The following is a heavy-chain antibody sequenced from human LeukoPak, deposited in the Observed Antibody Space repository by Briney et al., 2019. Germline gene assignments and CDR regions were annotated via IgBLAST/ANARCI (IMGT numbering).Heavy chain of an antibody. D-gene: IGHD1-26*01. J-gene: IGHJ4*02. V-gene: IGHV4-34*01. CDR3: ATLVVGATTDFDY. CDR2: INHSGST. Sequence: SETLPLTCAVYGGSFSGYYWSWIRQPPGKGLEWIGEINHSGSTNYNPSLKSRVTISVDTSKNQFSLKLSSVTAADTAVYYCATLVVGATTDFDYWGQGTLVTVSS. CDR1: GGSFSGYY.